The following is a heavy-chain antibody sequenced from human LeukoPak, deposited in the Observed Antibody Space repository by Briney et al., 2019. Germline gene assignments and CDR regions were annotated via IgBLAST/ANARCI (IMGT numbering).Heavy chain of an antibody. CDR1: GFTFSNYW. D-gene: IGHD1-1*01. V-gene: IGHV3-7*01. CDR3: ARIEVLLNGAFDI. J-gene: IGHJ3*02. Sequence: GGSLRLSCAVSGFTFSNYWMSWVRQAPGKGLEWVANIKQDASEKYYVDSVKGRFTISRGNAKNSLYLQMNSLRPEDTAVYYCARIEVLLNGAFDIWGQGTMVTVSS. CDR2: IKQDASEK.